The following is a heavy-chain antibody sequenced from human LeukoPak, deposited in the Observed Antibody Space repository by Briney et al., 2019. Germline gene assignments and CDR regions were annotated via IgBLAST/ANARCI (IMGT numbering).Heavy chain of an antibody. D-gene: IGHD2-21*02. J-gene: IGHJ4*02. CDR2: IFCCVCTT. V-gene: IGHV3-23*01. Sequence: AIFCCVCTTYYPYSVNRRFTIYRENSKNTLYLQMNRLRGGDTAVYYCAKCINPFAVTWDYWGQGTLVTVSS. CDR3: AKCINPFAVTWDY.